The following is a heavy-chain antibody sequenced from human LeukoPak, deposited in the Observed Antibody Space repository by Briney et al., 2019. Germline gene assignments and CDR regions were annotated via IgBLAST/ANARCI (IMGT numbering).Heavy chain of an antibody. V-gene: IGHV4-31*03. CDR2: IYYSGST. Sequence: SETLSLTCTVSGGSISSGGYYWSWIRQHPGTGLEWIGYIYYSGSTYYNPSLKSRVTISVYTSKNQFSLKLSSVTAADTAVYYCARTNSAVVTTFDYWGQGTLVTVSS. D-gene: IGHD4-23*01. CDR1: GGSISSGGYY. J-gene: IGHJ4*02. CDR3: ARTNSAVVTTFDY.